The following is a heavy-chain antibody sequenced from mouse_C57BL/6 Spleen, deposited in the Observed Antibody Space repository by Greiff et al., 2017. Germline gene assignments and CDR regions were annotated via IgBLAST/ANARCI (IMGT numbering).Heavy chain of an antibody. J-gene: IGHJ4*01. CDR3: ARSNYYGSSPYAMDY. Sequence: VKLQQPGAELVKPGASVKLSCKASGYTFTSYWMQWVKQRPGQGLEWIGEIDPSDSYTNYNQKFKGKATLTVDTSSSPAYMQLSSLTSEDSAVYYCARSNYYGSSPYAMDYWGQGTSVTVSS. CDR1: GYTFTSYW. V-gene: IGHV1-50*01. CDR2: IDPSDSYT. D-gene: IGHD1-1*01.